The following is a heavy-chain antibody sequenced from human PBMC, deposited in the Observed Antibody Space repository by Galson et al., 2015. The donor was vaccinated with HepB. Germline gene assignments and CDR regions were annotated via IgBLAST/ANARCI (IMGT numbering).Heavy chain of an antibody. J-gene: IGHJ6*03. D-gene: IGHD5-18*01. CDR3: ARDPWTADSYGSRAYYMDV. V-gene: IGHV3-33*01. CDR2: IWYDGSNK. Sequence: SLRLSCAASGFTFSSYGMHWVRQAPGKGLEWVAVIWYDGSNKYYADSVKGRFTISRDNSKNTLYLQMNSLRAEDTAVYYCARDPWTADSYGSRAYYMDVWGKGTTVTVSS. CDR1: GFTFSSYG.